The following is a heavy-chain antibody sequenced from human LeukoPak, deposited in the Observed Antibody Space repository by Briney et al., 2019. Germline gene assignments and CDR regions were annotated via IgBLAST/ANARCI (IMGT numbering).Heavy chain of an antibody. CDR1: GGTFSSYA. V-gene: IGHV1-69*13. CDR2: IIPIFGTA. J-gene: IGHJ4*02. CDR3: VPYSSGPGHYFDY. Sequence: ASVKVSCKASGGTFSSYAISWVRQAPGQGLEWMGGIIPIFGTANYAQKFQGRVMITADESTSTAYMELSSLRSEDTAVYYCVPYSSGPGHYFDYWGQGTLVTVSS. D-gene: IGHD6-19*01.